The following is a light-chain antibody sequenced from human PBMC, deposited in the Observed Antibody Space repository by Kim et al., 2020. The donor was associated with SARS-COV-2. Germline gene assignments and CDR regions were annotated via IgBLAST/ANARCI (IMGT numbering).Light chain of an antibody. J-gene: IGLJ3*02. CDR2: RCS. CDR3: QVWGSSTAV. V-gene: IGLV3-9*01. Sequence: SVGLGQTARITGAGNYSEIKHVHWYQQKPGHATLLHIYRCSNLPSGIPDRFSGSNSGNTASLTISRAQAGDEADYYCQVWGSSTAVFCGGTQLTVL. CDR1: YSEIKH.